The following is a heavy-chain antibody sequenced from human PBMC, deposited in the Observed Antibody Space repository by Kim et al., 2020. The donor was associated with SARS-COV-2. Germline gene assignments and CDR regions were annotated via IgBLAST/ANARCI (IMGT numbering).Heavy chain of an antibody. J-gene: IGHJ4*02. CDR2: SNK. V-gene: IGHV3-30*07. D-gene: IGHD3-9*01. Sequence: SNKDEADPVKGRFTISGDNSKNTLYVQMNSLRAEDTAVYYCAGAFEFFFDYWGQGTLVTVSS. CDR3: AGAFEFFFDY.